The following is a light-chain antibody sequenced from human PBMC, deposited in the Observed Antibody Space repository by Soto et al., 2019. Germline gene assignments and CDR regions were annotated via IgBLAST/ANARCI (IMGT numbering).Light chain of an antibody. J-gene: IGKJ1*01. Sequence: DIQMTQSPSILSASVGDRVTITCRASQSISSWLAWYQQKPGKAPNLLIHKASHLESGVPSRFSGSGSGTEFTLTISSLQPGDFATYYCQQLNSYPWTFGQGTKVDIK. CDR3: QQLNSYPWT. CDR2: KAS. V-gene: IGKV1-5*03. CDR1: QSISSW.